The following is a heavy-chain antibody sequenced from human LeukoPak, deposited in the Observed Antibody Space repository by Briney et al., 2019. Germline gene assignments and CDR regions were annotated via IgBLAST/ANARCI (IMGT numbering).Heavy chain of an antibody. CDR2: VYYSGTT. Sequence: SETLSLTCNVSGGSISSYYWSWIRQPPGKGLEWIGYVYYSGTTNYNPSLKSRVTISVDTSKNQFSLKLSSVTAADTAVYYCARDRTGYSSSWSDAFDIWGQGTMVTVSS. CDR1: GGSISSYY. D-gene: IGHD6-13*01. V-gene: IGHV4-59*01. J-gene: IGHJ3*02. CDR3: ARDRTGYSSSWSDAFDI.